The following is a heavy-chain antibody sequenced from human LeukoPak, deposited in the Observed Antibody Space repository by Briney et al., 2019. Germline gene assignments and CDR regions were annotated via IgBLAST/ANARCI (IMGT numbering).Heavy chain of an antibody. CDR2: ISGSGGNT. V-gene: IGHV3-23*01. D-gene: IGHD3-22*01. CDR3: AKLTEWELLPY. J-gene: IGHJ4*02. CDR1: GFTFSSYA. Sequence: GGSLRLSCAASGFTFSSYAMSWVRQAPGKGLEWVSAISGSGGNTYYAESVKGRFTVSRDNSDKTLYLQMNSLRPEDTAVYYCAKLTEWELLPYWGQGTLVTVSS.